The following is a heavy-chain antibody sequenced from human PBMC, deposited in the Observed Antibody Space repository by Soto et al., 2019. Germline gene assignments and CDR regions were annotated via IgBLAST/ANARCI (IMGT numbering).Heavy chain of an antibody. CDR3: ARIFPGGSYSYYFDY. CDR2: IFSNDEK. Sequence: SGPTLVNPTETLTLTRTVSGFSLSNARMGVSWIRQPPGKALEWLAHIFSNDEKSYSTSLKSRLTISKDTSKSQVVLTMTNMDPVDTATYYCARIFPGGSYSYYFDYWGQGTLVTVSS. D-gene: IGHD1-26*01. V-gene: IGHV2-26*01. CDR1: GFSLSNARMG. J-gene: IGHJ4*02.